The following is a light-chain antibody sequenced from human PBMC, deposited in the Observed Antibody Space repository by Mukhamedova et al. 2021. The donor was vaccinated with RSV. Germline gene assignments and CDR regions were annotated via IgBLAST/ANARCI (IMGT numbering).Light chain of an antibody. J-gene: IGKJ4*01. Sequence: WYQRRVHGKAPKLLIYATSSLQSGVPSRFSGSGSGTDFTLTISNLQPEYFATYFCQQASSFPPTFGGGTKVEIK. V-gene: IGKV1-12*01. CDR2: ATS. CDR3: QQASSFPPT.